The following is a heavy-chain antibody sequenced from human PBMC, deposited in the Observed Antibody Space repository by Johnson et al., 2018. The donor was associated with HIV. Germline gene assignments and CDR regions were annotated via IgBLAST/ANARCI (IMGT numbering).Heavy chain of an antibody. CDR3: AKIKGSSDAFDI. D-gene: IGHD6-6*01. J-gene: IGHJ3*02. Sequence: QVQLVESGGGVVQPGRSLRLSCAASGFTFSSYGMQWVRQAPGKGLEWVAVIWYDGSNKDYADSVKGRFTISRDNSKNSLDLQMNSVRAEDTAVYYCAKIKGSSDAFDIWGQGTMVTVSS. V-gene: IGHV3-33*06. CDR1: GFTFSSYG. CDR2: IWYDGSNK.